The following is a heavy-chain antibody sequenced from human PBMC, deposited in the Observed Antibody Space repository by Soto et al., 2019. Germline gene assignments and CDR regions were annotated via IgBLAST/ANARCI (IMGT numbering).Heavy chain of an antibody. CDR1: GCTFTGYY. J-gene: IGHJ4*02. Sequence: ASVKVSCKASGCTFTGYYMHRVRQAPGQGLEWMGWINPNSGGTNYAQKFQGRVTMTRDTSISTAYMELSRLRSDDTAVYYCARDHYDFWSGYFYWGQGTLVTVSS. CDR3: ARDHYDFWSGYFY. CDR2: INPNSGGT. D-gene: IGHD3-3*01. V-gene: IGHV1-2*02.